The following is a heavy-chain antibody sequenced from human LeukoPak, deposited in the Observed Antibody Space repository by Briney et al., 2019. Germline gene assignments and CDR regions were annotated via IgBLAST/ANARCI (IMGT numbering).Heavy chain of an antibody. CDR1: RFIFSSYA. V-gene: IGHV3-30*04. Sequence: GGSLRLSCAASRFIFSSYAMHWVRQAPGKGLEWVAVLSYDGSDKYYADSVKGRFTISRDNSRNTLYLQMNSLRTEDTAMYYYARGGSSWDFVFDIWGQGTMVTVSS. D-gene: IGHD6-13*01. CDR2: LSYDGSDK. J-gene: IGHJ3*02. CDR3: ARGGSSWDFVFDI.